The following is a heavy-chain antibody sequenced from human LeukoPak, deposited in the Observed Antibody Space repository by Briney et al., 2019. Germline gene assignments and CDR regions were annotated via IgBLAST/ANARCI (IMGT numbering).Heavy chain of an antibody. J-gene: IGHJ4*02. D-gene: IGHD3/OR15-3a*01. CDR2: IWDDGNNK. Sequence: PGGSLRLSCAASGFTFSTYGMHWVRQAPGKGLEWVAVIWDDGNNKYYPDSVKDRFTISRDNSKNTLYLQMNSLRAEDTAVYYCAKDSGDWPFDYWGQGTLVTVSS. V-gene: IGHV3-30*02. CDR1: GFTFSTYG. CDR3: AKDSGDWPFDY.